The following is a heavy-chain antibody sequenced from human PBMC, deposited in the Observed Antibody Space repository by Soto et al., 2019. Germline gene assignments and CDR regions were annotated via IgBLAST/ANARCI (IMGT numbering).Heavy chain of an antibody. CDR2: IYPGDSDT. CDR1: GDSFTSYW. D-gene: IGHD2-2*01. J-gene: IGHJ4*02. Sequence: PGESLKISCNGSGDSFTSYWIGWGRQMPGKGLEWMGIIYPGDSDTRYSPSFQGQVTISADKSISTAYLQWSSLKASDTAMYYCARQGDIVVVPATFDYWGQGTLVTVSS. CDR3: ARQGDIVVVPATFDY. V-gene: IGHV5-51*01.